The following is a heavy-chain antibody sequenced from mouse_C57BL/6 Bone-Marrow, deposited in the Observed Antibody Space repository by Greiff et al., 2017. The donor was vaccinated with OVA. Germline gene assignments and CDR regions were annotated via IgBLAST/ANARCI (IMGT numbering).Heavy chain of an antibody. CDR3: AKGTGFDY. V-gene: IGHV1-31*01. CDR2: IYPYRGVT. Sequence: EVQLQQSGPELVKPGASVKISCKASGYSFTGYYMHWVKQSHGNILDWIGYIYPYRGVTSYNEKFKGKAILTVDKSCSTAYMELSSLTSEDSADYYCAKGTGFDYWGQGTTLTVSS. CDR1: GYSFTGYY. J-gene: IGHJ2*01. D-gene: IGHD3-3*01.